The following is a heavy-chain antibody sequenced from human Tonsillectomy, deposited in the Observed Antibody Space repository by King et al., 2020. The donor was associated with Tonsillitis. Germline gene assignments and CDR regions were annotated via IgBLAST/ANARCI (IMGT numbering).Heavy chain of an antibody. CDR2: IFPCDSDT. J-gene: IGHJ4*02. V-gene: IGHV5-51*01. D-gene: IGHD6-13*01. Sequence: VQLVESGAEVKKPGESLKISCKGSGYSFTSYWIGWVRQMPGKGLEWIGIIFPCDSDTRYSPSFQGQVTISADQSISTDYLQWSSLKASDTAMYYCARSRGSSWANFDYWGQGTLVTVSS. CDR3: ARSRGSSWANFDY. CDR1: GYSFTSYW.